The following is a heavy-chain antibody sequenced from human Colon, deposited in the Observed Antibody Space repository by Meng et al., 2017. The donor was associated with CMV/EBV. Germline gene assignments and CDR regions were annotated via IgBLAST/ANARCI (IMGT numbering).Heavy chain of an antibody. CDR2: IYSGGSTT. CDR3: GKQLAAAGLCIDY. D-gene: IGHD6-13*01. Sequence: GGSLRLSCAASGFSFSSYAMSWVHQAPGKGLEWVSVIYSGGSTTSYADSVKGRFTISRDNSRNMVYLQMNSLRAEDTAVYYCGKQLAAAGLCIDYWGQGTLVTVSS. V-gene: IGHV3-23*03. J-gene: IGHJ4*02. CDR1: GFSFSSYA.